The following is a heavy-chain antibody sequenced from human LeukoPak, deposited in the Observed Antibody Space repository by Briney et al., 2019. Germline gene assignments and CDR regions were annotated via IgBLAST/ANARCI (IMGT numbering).Heavy chain of an antibody. J-gene: IGHJ1*01. CDR1: GYTLTELS. D-gene: IGHD3-22*01. CDR2: FDPEDGET. CDR3: ATSFDSSGYYLPFQH. Sequence: ASVKVSCKVSGYTLTELSMHWVRQAPGKGLEWMGGFDPEDGETIYAQKFQGSVTMTEDTSTDTAYMELSSLRSEDTAVYYCATSFDSSGYYLPFQHWGQGTLVTVSS. V-gene: IGHV1-24*01.